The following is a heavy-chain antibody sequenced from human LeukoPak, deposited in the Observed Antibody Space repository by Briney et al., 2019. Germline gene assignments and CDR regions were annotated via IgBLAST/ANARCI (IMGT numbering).Heavy chain of an antibody. D-gene: IGHD3-3*01. J-gene: IGHJ5*02. CDR1: GGSFSGYY. CDR2: INHSGST. V-gene: IGHV4-34*01. CDR3: ARQPYYDFWSGLNWFDP. Sequence: SETLSLTCAVYGGSFSGYYWSWIRQPPGKGLEWIGEINHSGSTNYNPSLKSRVTISVDTSKNQFSLKLSSVTAADTAVYYCARQPYYDFWSGLNWFDPWGQGTLVTVSS.